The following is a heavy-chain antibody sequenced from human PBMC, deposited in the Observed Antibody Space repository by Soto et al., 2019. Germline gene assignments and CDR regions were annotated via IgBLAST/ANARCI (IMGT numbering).Heavy chain of an antibody. CDR3: AHIPNYYQYDWFDP. Sequence: QITLKESGPTLVKPTQTLTLTCTFSGFSLTTRGVGVGWIRQPPGKALECLALIYWDDDKRYSPSLQSRLSITKDTSKIQVVLTMTNVDPVDTATYYCAHIPNYYQYDWFDPWSQGTLVSVSS. J-gene: IGHJ5*02. CDR1: GFSLTTRGVG. V-gene: IGHV2-5*02. D-gene: IGHD3-16*01. CDR2: IYWDDDK.